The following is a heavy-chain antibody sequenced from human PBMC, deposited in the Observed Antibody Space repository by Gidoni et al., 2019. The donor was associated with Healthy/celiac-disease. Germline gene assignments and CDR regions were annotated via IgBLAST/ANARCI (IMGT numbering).Heavy chain of an antibody. J-gene: IGHJ4*02. CDR2: RSKWYN. CDR3: ARSRAGYFDY. Sequence: RSKWYNDYAVSVKSRITINPDTSKNQFSLQLNSVTPEDTAVYYCARSRAGYFDYWGQGTLVTVSS. V-gene: IGHV6-1*01.